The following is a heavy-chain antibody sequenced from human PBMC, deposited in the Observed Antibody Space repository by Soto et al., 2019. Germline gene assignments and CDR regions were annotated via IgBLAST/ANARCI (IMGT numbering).Heavy chain of an antibody. Sequence: QLQLQESGPGLVKPSETLSLTCTVSGGSISSSSYYWGWIRQPPGKGLEWIGSIYYSGSTYYNPSLKSRVTISVDTSKNQFSLKLSSVTAADTAVYYCARHVPHILTGPLYPSGGQGTLVTVSS. CDR2: IYYSGST. CDR3: ARHVPHILTGPLYPS. CDR1: GGSISSSSYY. J-gene: IGHJ4*02. V-gene: IGHV4-39*01. D-gene: IGHD3-9*01.